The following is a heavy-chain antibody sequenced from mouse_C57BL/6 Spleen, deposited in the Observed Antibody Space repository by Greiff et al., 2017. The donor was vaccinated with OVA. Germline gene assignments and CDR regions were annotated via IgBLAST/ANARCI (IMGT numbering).Heavy chain of an antibody. CDR1: GYTFTSYW. D-gene: IGHD4-1*01. J-gene: IGHJ3*01. CDR2: IHPNSGST. CDR3: ARDGTDAWFAY. Sequence: VQLQQPGAELVKPGASVKLSCKASGYTFTSYWMHWVKQRPGQGLEWIGMIHPNSGSTNYNEKFKSKATLTVDKSSSTAYMQLSSLTSEDSAVYYCARDGTDAWFAYWGQGTLVTVSA. V-gene: IGHV1-64*01.